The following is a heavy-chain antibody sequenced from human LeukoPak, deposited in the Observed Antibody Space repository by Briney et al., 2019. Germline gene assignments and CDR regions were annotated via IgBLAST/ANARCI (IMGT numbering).Heavy chain of an antibody. V-gene: IGHV1-2*02. Sequence: ASVKVSCKASGYTFTHYYMHWVRQAPGQGLEWMGWINPNSGGTNYAQKFQGRVTMTRDTSISTAYMELSRLRSDDTAVYYCARGSRELPFYYYYYYMDVWGKGTTVTVSS. J-gene: IGHJ6*03. CDR2: INPNSGGT. CDR3: ARGSRELPFYYYYYYMDV. CDR1: GYTFTHYY. D-gene: IGHD1-26*01.